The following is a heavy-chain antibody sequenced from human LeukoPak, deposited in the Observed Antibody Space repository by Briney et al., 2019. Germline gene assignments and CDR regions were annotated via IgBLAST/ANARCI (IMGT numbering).Heavy chain of an antibody. Sequence: PGGSLRLSCAASGFTFSNYALHWVRQAPGKGLEWVAVISYDGSNKYYADSVKGRFTISRDNAKNTLFLQMSSLRVEDTAVYYCARGPDHGGSCYPAWGQGTRVTVSS. CDR3: ARGPDHGGSCYPA. CDR1: GFTFSNYA. V-gene: IGHV3-30-3*01. J-gene: IGHJ5*02. D-gene: IGHD3-10*01. CDR2: ISYDGSNK.